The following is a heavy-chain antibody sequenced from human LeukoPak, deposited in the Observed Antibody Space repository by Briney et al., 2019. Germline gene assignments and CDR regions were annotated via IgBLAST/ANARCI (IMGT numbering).Heavy chain of an antibody. V-gene: IGHV1-69*05. CDR1: GGTFSSYA. D-gene: IGHD3-10*01. Sequence: ASVKVSCKASGGTFSSYAISWVRQAPGQGLEWMGRIIPIFGTANYAQKFQGRVTITTDESTSTAYMEVSSLRSEDTAVYYCAREPWSYYGSGSINWFDPWGQGTLVTVSS. CDR3: AREPWSYYGSGSINWFDP. CDR2: IIPIFGTA. J-gene: IGHJ5*02.